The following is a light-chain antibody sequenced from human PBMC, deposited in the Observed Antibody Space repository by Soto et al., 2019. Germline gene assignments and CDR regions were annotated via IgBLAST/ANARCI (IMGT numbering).Light chain of an antibody. CDR3: QQFSSYPLT. J-gene: IGKJ4*01. CDR1: QSLVKSDGNTY. V-gene: IGKV2-30*01. CDR2: GVS. Sequence: VVMTQSPLSLPVTVGQPASISCRSSQSLVKSDGNTYLNWFQQRPGQSPRRLIYGVSNRASGVPDRFSGSGSGTDFTLTISRLEPEDFAVYYCQQFSSYPLTFGGGTKVEIK.